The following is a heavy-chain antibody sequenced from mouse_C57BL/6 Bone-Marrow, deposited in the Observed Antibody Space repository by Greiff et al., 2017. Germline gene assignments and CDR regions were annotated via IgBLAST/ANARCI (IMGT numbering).Heavy chain of an antibody. CDR2: IDPSDSYT. V-gene: IGHV1-50*01. CDR3: ARQESY. J-gene: IGHJ2*01. Sequence: QVHVKQPGAELVKPGASVKLSCKASGYTFTSYWMQWVNQRPGQGLEWIGEIDPSDSYTNYNQKFKGKATLTVDTSSSTAYMQLSSLTSEDSAVYYCARQESYWGQGTTLTVSS. CDR1: GYTFTSYW.